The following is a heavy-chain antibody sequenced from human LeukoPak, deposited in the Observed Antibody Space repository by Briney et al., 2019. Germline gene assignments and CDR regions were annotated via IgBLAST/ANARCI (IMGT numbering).Heavy chain of an antibody. J-gene: IGHJ4*02. V-gene: IGHV3-30*02. D-gene: IGHD3-10*01. CDR3: AKRFTRPGPFDY. CDR2: IRYDGNNK. CDR1: GFTFSSYG. Sequence: GGSLRLSCAASGFTFSSYGMHWVRQAPGKGLEWVAFIRYDGNNKYYADSVKGRFTISRDNSKNTLYLQMNSLRAEDTAVYYCAKRFTRPGPFDYWGQGTLVTVSS.